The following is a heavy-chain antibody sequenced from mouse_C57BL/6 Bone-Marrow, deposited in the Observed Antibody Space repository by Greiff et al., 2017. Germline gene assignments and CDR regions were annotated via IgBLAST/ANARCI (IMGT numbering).Heavy chain of an antibody. Sequence: QVQLQQSGAELVRPGASVTLSCKASGYTFTDYDMHWVKQTPVHGLEWIGAIDPETGGTAYNQKFKGKARLTADKSSSTAYMELRSLTSEDSAVYYCTRGYYYYGSPWFAYWGQGTLVTVSA. J-gene: IGHJ3*01. CDR1: GYTFTDYD. CDR3: TRGYYYYGSPWFAY. D-gene: IGHD1-1*01. CDR2: IDPETGGT. V-gene: IGHV1-15*01.